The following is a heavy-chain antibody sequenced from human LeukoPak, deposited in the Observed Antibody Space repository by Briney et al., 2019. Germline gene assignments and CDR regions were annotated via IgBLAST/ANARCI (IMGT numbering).Heavy chain of an antibody. J-gene: IGHJ5*02. CDR3: ARHAIYSGGYSYWFDP. CDR1: GGSITSYY. D-gene: IGHD1-26*01. Sequence: SETLSLTCTVSGGSITSYYWSCVRQPPGKGLEWIAFVYYSGITNYNPSLKSRASISVDTSKNLCSLRLSSVTVADTAVYYCARHAIYSGGYSYWFDPWGLGTLVTVSS. V-gene: IGHV4-59*08. CDR2: VYYSGIT.